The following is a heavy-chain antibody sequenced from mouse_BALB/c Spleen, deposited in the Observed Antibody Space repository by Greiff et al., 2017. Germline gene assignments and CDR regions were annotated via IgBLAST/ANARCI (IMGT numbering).Heavy chain of an antibody. CDR1: GYTFTSYW. V-gene: IGHV1-69*02. J-gene: IGHJ2*01. D-gene: IGHD1-2*01. CDR2: IDPSDSET. Sequence: QVQLQQPGAELVKPGAPVKLSCKASGYTFTSYWMNWVKQRPGRGLEWIGRIDPSDSETHYNQKFKDKATLTVDKSSSTAYIQLSSLTSEDSAVYYCARHYYGSYYFDYWGQGTTLTVSS. CDR3: ARHYYGSYYFDY.